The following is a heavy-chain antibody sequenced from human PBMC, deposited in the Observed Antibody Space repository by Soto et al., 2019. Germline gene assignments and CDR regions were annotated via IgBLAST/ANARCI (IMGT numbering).Heavy chain of an antibody. Sequence: GGSLRLSCAASGFTFNTHVMNWVRQAPGKGLEWVSTISYSADKTHYADSVKGRFTISRDNSRDTLFLQMNSLRADDAAVYYCARRARTATTNWGAFDVWGQGTMVTVSS. J-gene: IGHJ3*01. CDR1: GFTFNTHV. D-gene: IGHD1-7*01. CDR2: ISYSADKT. V-gene: IGHV3-23*01. CDR3: ARRARTATTNWGAFDV.